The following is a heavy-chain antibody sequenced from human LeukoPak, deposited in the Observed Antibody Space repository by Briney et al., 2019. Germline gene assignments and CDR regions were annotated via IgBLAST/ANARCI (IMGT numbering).Heavy chain of an antibody. J-gene: IGHJ6*03. CDR3: ARVIWERSYDFWTNYYYYMDV. D-gene: IGHD3-3*01. V-gene: IGHV4-39*07. CDR2: INHSGST. Sequence: LETLSLTCTVSGGSISSSTYYWRWLRQPPGKGLEWIGEINHSGSTNYNPSLKSRVTISVDTSKNQFSLKLSSVTAADTAVYYCARVIWERSYDFWTNYYYYMDVWGKGTTVTVSS. CDR1: GGSISSSTYY.